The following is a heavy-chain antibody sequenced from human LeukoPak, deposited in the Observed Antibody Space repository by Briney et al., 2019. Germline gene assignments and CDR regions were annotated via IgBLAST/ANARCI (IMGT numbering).Heavy chain of an antibody. Sequence: SGTLSLTCAVSGGSISSSNWWSWVRQPPGKGLEWIGEIYHSGSTNYNPSLKSRVTISVDKSKNQFSLKLSSVTAADTAVYYCARWNVVVPAASHDAFDIWGQGKMVTVSS. CDR1: GGSISSSNW. CDR2: IYHSGST. V-gene: IGHV4-4*02. D-gene: IGHD2-2*01. CDR3: ARWNVVVPAASHDAFDI. J-gene: IGHJ3*02.